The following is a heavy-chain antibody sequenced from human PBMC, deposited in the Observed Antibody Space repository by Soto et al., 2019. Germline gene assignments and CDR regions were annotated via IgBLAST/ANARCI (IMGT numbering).Heavy chain of an antibody. CDR1: GGTFSSYA. CDR3: GCYDSSGYYGEFDY. J-gene: IGHJ4*02. CDR2: IIPLFGTA. Sequence: QVQLVQSGAEVKKPGSSVKVSCKASGGTFSSYAISWVRQAPGQGLEWMGGIIPLFGTANYAQKFQGRVTITADESTSTAYMELSSLRSEDTAVYYCGCYDSSGYYGEFDYWGQGTLVTVSS. V-gene: IGHV1-69*01. D-gene: IGHD3-22*01.